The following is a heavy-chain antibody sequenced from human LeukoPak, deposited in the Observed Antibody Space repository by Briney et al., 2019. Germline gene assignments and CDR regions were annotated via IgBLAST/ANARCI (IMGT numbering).Heavy chain of an antibody. D-gene: IGHD6-19*01. J-gene: IGHJ4*02. V-gene: IGHV4-59*01. Sequence: SETLSLTCTVSGGSISSYYWSWIRQPPGKGLEWIGYIYYSGSTNYNPSLKSRVTISVDTSKNQFSLKLSSVTAADTAVYYCASASRPEALVAGQFNFDYRGQGTLVTVSS. CDR2: IYYSGST. CDR1: GGSISSYY. CDR3: ASASRPEALVAGQFNFDY.